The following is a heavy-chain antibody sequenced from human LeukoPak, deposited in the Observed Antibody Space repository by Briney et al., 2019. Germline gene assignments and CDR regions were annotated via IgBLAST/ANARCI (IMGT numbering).Heavy chain of an antibody. V-gene: IGHV3-30*04. Sequence: GGSLRLSCAASGFTFSSYAMHWVRQAPGKGLEWVAVVSSDGNSKYYADSMKGRFTISRDNSKNTLYLQMDSLRAEDTAVYYCAKEVLDYEIPYWYFDLWGRGTLVTVSS. CDR3: AKEVLDYEIPYWYFDL. J-gene: IGHJ2*01. CDR2: VSSDGNSK. CDR1: GFTFSSYA. D-gene: IGHD4-17*01.